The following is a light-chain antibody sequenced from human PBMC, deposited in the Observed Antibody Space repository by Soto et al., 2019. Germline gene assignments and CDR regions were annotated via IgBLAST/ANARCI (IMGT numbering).Light chain of an antibody. CDR2: RNN. Sequence: QSVLTQPPSASGTPGQRVTISCSGSSSNIGSNYVYWYQQRPGTAPKLLIYRNNQRPSRVPDRFSGSKSGTSASLAISGLRSEDEADYYCAAWDDSLSGVVFGGGTKLTVL. CDR3: AAWDDSLSGVV. J-gene: IGLJ3*02. CDR1: SSNIGSNY. V-gene: IGLV1-47*01.